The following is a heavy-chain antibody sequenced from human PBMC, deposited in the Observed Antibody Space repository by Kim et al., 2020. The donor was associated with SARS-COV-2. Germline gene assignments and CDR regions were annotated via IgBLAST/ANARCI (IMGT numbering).Heavy chain of an antibody. Sequence: GGSLRLSCAASGFTFSSYGMHWVRQAPGKGLEWVAVISYDGSNKYYADSVKGRFTISRDNSKNTLYLQMNSLRAEDTAVYYCAKDSNVDTAMVYNVDYWGQGTLVTVSS. CDR2: ISYDGSNK. CDR3: AKDSNVDTAMVYNVDY. V-gene: IGHV3-30*18. D-gene: IGHD5-18*01. J-gene: IGHJ4*02. CDR1: GFTFSSYG.